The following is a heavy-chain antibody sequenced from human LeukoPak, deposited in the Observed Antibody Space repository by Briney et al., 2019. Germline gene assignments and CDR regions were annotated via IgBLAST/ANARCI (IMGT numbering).Heavy chain of an antibody. CDR3: AREAGTSYDWFDP. D-gene: IGHD6-19*01. CDR1: GFTFSSYS. Sequence: PGGSLRLSCAASGFTFSSYSMNWVRQAPGKGLEWVSSISSSSNYIYYADSVKGRFTISRDNAKNSLYLQMNSLRAEDTAVYYCAREAGTSYDWFDPWGQGTLVTVSS. J-gene: IGHJ5*02. V-gene: IGHV3-21*01. CDR2: ISSSSNYI.